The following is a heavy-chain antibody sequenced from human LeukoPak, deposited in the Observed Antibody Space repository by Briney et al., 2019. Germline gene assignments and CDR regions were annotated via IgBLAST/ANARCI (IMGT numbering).Heavy chain of an antibody. D-gene: IGHD3-3*01. CDR2: IYYSGST. J-gene: IGHJ6*03. V-gene: IGHV4-39*01. CDR3: ARVFWSGYPLYYYYYMDV. Sequence: PSVTLSLTCTVSGGSISSSSYYWGWIRQPPGKGLEWIGSIYYSGSTYYNPSLKSRVTISVDTSKNQFSLKLSSVTAADTAVYYCARVFWSGYPLYYYYYMDVWGKGTTVTVSS. CDR1: GGSISSSSYY.